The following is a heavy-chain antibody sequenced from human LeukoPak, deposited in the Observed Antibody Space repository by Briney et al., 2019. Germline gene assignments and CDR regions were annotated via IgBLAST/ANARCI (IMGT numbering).Heavy chain of an antibody. V-gene: IGHV5-51*01. J-gene: IGHJ4*02. Sequence: GESLKISCKASGYSFSSYWIAWVRQMPGKGLEWMGIIYPGDSTTRYSPSFQGQVTISADKSVITAHLQWRSLKASDTAIYYCARHFRSPKEVADPYYFDSWGQGTLVTVSS. CDR2: IYPGDSTT. D-gene: IGHD6-19*01. CDR1: GYSFSSYW. CDR3: ARHFRSPKEVADPYYFDS.